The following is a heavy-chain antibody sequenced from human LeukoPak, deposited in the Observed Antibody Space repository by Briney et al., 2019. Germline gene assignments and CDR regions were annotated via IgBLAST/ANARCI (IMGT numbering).Heavy chain of an antibody. CDR2: ISGSGGST. V-gene: IGHV3-23*01. CDR1: GFTFSSYA. D-gene: IGHD6-19*01. Sequence: GGSLRLSCAASGFTFSSYAMSWVRQAPGKGLEWVSAISGSGGSTYYADSVKGRFTISRDNSKNTLYLQMNSLGAEDTAVYYCAKDPSQWLVTIDYWGQGTLVTVSS. J-gene: IGHJ4*02. CDR3: AKDPSQWLVTIDY.